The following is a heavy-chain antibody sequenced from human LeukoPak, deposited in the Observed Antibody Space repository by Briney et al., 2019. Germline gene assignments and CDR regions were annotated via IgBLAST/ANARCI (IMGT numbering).Heavy chain of an antibody. CDR3: ARMATRGVNPYFDY. CDR1: GVSLGTSGRR. J-gene: IGHJ4*02. Sequence: SGPALVDPTPPLTLTCTLSGVSLGTSGRRVSWIGQPPEKALEWLAHIEWDDDKFYNTYLKTRHTISNDTSKNPVVLTMTNMDPVDTATYYCARMATRGVNPYFDYWGQGTLVTVSS. CDR2: IEWDDDK. V-gene: IGHV2-70*04. D-gene: IGHD3-10*01.